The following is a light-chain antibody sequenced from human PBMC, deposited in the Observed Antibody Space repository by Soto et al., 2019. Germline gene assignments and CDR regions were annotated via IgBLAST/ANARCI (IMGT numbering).Light chain of an antibody. CDR2: AIF. CDR3: QQYNSWPLT. V-gene: IGKV3D-15*01. CDR1: PRFGSD. J-gene: IGKJ4*01. Sequence: EIVMTQSPATLSVSPVERATLSCRARPRFGSDLSWYQHTPGQAPRLVIYAIFTRATGVPTRISGSGSGTEFTLTISRLQSEDFAVYYCQQYNSWPLTFGGGTKVDIK.